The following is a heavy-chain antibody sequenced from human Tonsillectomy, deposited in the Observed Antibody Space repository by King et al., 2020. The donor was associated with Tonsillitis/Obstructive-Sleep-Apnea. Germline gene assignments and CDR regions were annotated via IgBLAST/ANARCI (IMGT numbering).Heavy chain of an antibody. CDR3: ARGGLVGYCSSTSCYRPNPKSGAFDY. D-gene: IGHD2-2*01. CDR1: GGSFSGYY. CDR2: INHSGST. Sequence: VKLTQWGAGLLKPSETLSLTCAVYGGSFSGYYWSWIRQPPGKGLEWIGEINHSGSTNYNPSLKSRVTISVDTSKNQFSLKLSSVTAADTAVYYCARGGLVGYCSSTSCYRPNPKSGAFDYWGQGTLVTVSS. V-gene: IGHV4-34*01. J-gene: IGHJ4*02.